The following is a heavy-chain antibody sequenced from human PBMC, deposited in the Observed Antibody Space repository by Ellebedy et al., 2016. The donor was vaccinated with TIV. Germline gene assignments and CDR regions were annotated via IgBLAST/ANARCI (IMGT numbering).Heavy chain of an antibody. Sequence: MPSETLSLTCTVSGGSINGYYWSWVRQPPGKGLDWIGYIYYSGSTNYNPSLKSRVTMSVDTSKNQIPLKLRSVTAADTAVYYCARAHPSAYSLFDHWGQGTLVTVSS. D-gene: IGHD2-15*01. J-gene: IGHJ4*02. V-gene: IGHV4-59*08. CDR2: IYYSGST. CDR3: ARAHPSAYSLFDH. CDR1: GGSINGYY.